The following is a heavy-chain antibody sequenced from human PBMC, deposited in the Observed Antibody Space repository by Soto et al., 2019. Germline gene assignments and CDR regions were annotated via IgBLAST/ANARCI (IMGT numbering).Heavy chain of an antibody. CDR2: IWYDGSNK. CDR1: GFTFSSYG. CDR3: SRAEWELLHQGVGDY. Sequence: QVQLVESGGGVVQPGRSLRLSCAASGFTFSSYGMHWVRQAPGKGLEWVAVIWYDGSNKYYADSVKGRFTISRDNSKNTLYLQMNSLRAEDTAVYYCSRAEWELLHQGVGDYWGQGTLVTVSS. D-gene: IGHD1-26*01. J-gene: IGHJ4*02. V-gene: IGHV3-33*01.